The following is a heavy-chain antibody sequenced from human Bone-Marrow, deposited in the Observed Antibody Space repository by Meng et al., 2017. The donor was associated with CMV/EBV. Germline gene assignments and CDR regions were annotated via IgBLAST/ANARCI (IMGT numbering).Heavy chain of an antibody. Sequence: GESLKISCAASGFTFDDYTMNWVRQAPGKGLEWVSFISWDGSSTHYADSVKGRFTVSRDNSKNSLYLQMNSLRTEDTALYYCAKEYLGYDAFDIWGQGTMVTVSS. CDR3: AKEYLGYDAFDI. D-gene: IGHD3-9*01. CDR2: ISWDGSST. CDR1: GFTFDDYT. J-gene: IGHJ3*02. V-gene: IGHV3-43*01.